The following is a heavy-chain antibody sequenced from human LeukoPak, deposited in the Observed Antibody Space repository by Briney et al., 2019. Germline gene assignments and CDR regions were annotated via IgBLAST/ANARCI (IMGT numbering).Heavy chain of an antibody. CDR1: GGTFSSYA. Sequence: LVKVSCKASGGTFSSYAISWVRQAPGQGLEWMGRIIPIFGTANYAQKFQGRVTITTDESTSTAYMELGSLRSEDTAVYYCARDRPGYCSSTSCPNWFDPWGQGTLVTVSS. CDR3: ARDRPGYCSSTSCPNWFDP. D-gene: IGHD2-2*01. V-gene: IGHV1-69*05. J-gene: IGHJ5*02. CDR2: IIPIFGTA.